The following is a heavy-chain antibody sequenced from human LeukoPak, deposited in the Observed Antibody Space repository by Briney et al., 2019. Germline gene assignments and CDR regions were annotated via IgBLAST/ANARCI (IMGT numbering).Heavy chain of an antibody. J-gene: IGHJ4*02. CDR3: ARGVEMVTINYFDY. CDR1: GFTFSSYS. Sequence: VGSLRLSCAASGFTFSSYSMDWVRQAPGKGLEWVSYISSSSSTIYYADSVKGRFTISRDNAKNSLYLQMNGLRVEDTAVYYCARGVEMVTINYFDYWGQGTLVTVSS. V-gene: IGHV3-48*01. D-gene: IGHD5-24*01. CDR2: ISSSSSTI.